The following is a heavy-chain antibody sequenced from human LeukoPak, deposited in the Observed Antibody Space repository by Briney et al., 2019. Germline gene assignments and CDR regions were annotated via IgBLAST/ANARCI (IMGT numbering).Heavy chain of an antibody. CDR2: ISGRSDTK. D-gene: IGHD4-17*01. Sequence: GGSLRLSCAASGFTFSDYYVSWIRQTPGKGLEWVSYISGRSDTKYYADFVRGRFTISRDNAKNSLYLQMNSLRVEDTAVYYCARAVMTTVTTYTNNYFDPWGQGTLVTVSS. J-gene: IGHJ5*02. CDR3: ARAVMTTVTTYTNNYFDP. CDR1: GFTFSDYY. V-gene: IGHV3-11*01.